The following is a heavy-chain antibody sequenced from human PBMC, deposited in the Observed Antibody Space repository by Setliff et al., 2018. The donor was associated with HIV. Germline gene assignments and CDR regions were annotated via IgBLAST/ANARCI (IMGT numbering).Heavy chain of an antibody. CDR2: INQSGIS. CDR3: ARGGGFWSGQLDY. D-gene: IGHD3-3*01. Sequence: SETLSLTCAVDGGSFSDHYWTWIRQPPGKGLEWIGEINQSGISNFNPSLKSRVTMPIDTPKNQFSLKLSSVTAADTAVYFCARGGGFWSGQLDYWGQGTLVTVSS. CDR1: GGSFSDHY. J-gene: IGHJ4*02. V-gene: IGHV4-34*01.